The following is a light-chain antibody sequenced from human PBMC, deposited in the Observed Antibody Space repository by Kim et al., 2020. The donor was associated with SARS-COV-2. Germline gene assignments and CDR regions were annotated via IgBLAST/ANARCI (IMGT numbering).Light chain of an antibody. CDR2: AAS. J-gene: IGKJ4*01. CDR1: QSISIY. Sequence: ASVGDIVTITCRASQSISIYLNWYQQKPGKAPKLLIYAASSLQSGVPSRFSGSGSGTDCTLTISSLQPEDFATYYCQQSYSTPLTFGGVTKVDIK. CDR3: QQSYSTPLT. V-gene: IGKV1-39*01.